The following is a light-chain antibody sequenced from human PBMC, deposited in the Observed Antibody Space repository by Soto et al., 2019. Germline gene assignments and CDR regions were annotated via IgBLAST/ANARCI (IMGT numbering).Light chain of an antibody. Sequence: QSALTQPASVSGSPGQSITISCTGSSSDVGGYNYVSWYQQHPGKAPKLMIYEVSNRPSRVSNRFSGSKSGNTASLTISGLQAEDEADYYCKSYTSSSTYVFGTGTKVTVL. J-gene: IGLJ1*01. V-gene: IGLV2-14*01. CDR1: SSDVGGYNY. CDR2: EVS. CDR3: KSYTSSSTYV.